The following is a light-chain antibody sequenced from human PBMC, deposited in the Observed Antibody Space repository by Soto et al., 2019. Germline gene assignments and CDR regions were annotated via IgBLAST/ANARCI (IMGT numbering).Light chain of an antibody. CDR3: SSYTGSGTF. V-gene: IGLV2-14*01. Sequence: QSVLTQPASVSGSPGQSIAISCTGTSSDVGGYDQVSWYQQHPGKVPKLMIYAVSNRPSGVSDRFSGSQSGNTASLTISGLQDEDEADYYCSSYTGSGTFFGGGTKVTVL. CDR1: SSDVGGYDQ. CDR2: AVS. J-gene: IGLJ2*01.